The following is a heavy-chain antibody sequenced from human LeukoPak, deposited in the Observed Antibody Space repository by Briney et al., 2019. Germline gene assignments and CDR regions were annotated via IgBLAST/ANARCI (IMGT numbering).Heavy chain of an antibody. CDR1: GGSISSHY. D-gene: IGHD5-18*01. CDR2: LFDSVNT. CDR3: ATIKRGSIFGYFDF. Sequence: SETLSLTCTVSGGSISSHYWSWIRQPPGKELEWIAYLFDSVNTKDNPSLQSRLTLSEDTPKNQFSLRLSSVTAADTAVYYCATIKRGSIFGYFDFWGQGIKVTVSS. V-gene: IGHV4-59*11. J-gene: IGHJ4*02.